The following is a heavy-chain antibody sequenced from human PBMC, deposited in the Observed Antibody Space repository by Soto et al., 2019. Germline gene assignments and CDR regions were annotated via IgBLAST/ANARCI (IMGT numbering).Heavy chain of an antibody. D-gene: IGHD3-22*01. CDR1: GFTFSDYY. Sequence: GGSLRLSCAASGFTFSDYYMSWIRQAPGKGLEWVSYISSSSSYTNYADSVKGRFTISRDNAKNSLYLQMNSLRAEDTAVYYCAKCISSLKENYYDSSGYYCTCVDYWGQGTLVTVSS. J-gene: IGHJ4*02. CDR2: ISSSSSYT. V-gene: IGHV3-11*06. CDR3: AKCISSLKENYYDSSGYYCTCVDY.